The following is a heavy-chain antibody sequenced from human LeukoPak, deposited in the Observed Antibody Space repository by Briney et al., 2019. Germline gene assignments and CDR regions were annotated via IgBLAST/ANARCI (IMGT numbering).Heavy chain of an antibody. J-gene: IGHJ6*03. Sequence: GASVKVSCKASGYTFTSYGISWVRQAPGQGLEWMGWISAYNGNTNYAQKLQGRVTMTTDTSTSTAYMELRSLRSDDTAVYYCAREARGDGIKYYYYYYMDVWGKGTTVTVSS. D-gene: IGHD1-14*01. CDR3: AREARGDGIKYYYYYYMDV. CDR2: ISAYNGNT. V-gene: IGHV1-18*01. CDR1: GYTFTSYG.